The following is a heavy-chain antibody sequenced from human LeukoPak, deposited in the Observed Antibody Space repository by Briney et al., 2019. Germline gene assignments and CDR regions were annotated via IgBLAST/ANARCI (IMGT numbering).Heavy chain of an antibody. Sequence: ASVKVSCKASGYTFTGYYMHWVRLAPGQGLEWMGWINPNSGGTNYAQKFQGRVTMTRDTSISTAYMELSRLRSDDTAVYYCARDNSGYDPYSSSWYDYWGQGTLVTVSS. CDR3: ARDNSGYDPYSSSWYDY. V-gene: IGHV1-2*02. CDR2: INPNSGGT. J-gene: IGHJ4*02. CDR1: GYTFTGYY. D-gene: IGHD6-13*01.